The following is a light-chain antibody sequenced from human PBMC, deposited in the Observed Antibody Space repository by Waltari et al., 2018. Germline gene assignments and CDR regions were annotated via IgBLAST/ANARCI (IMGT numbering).Light chain of an antibody. V-gene: IGKV2-30*01. Sequence: VPTQSPLSLPVTLGQPASLSCRSSVSLAYSDGYTYLSWFHQRPGQPPRRLIYKVYNRDAGVPDRVSGSGSGTDFTLKISRVEAGDVGVYYCMQGIHWRSFGGGTRVEIK. J-gene: IGKJ4*01. CDR1: VSLAYSDGYTY. CDR3: MQGIHWRS. CDR2: KVY.